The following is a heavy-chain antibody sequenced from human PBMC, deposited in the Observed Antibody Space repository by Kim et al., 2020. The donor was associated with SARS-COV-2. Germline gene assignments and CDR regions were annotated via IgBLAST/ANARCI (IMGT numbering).Heavy chain of an antibody. Sequence: SETLSLTCTVSGGSISSYYWSWIRQPPGKGLEWIGYIYYSGSTNYNPSLKSRVTISVDTSKNQFSLKLSAVTAADTAVYYCARGVYRKLYNWFDPWGQGTRVTVSS. J-gene: IGHJ5*02. CDR2: IYYSGST. CDR3: ARGVYRKLYNWFDP. D-gene: IGHD3-16*01. V-gene: IGHV4-59*08. CDR1: GGSISSYY.